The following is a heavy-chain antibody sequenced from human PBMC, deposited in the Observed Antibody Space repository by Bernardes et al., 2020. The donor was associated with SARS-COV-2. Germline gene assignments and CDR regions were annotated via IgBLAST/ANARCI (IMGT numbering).Heavy chain of an antibody. CDR2: IDPSDSYT. D-gene: IGHD6-13*01. V-gene: IGHV5-10-1*01. Sequence: GESLKISCKGSGYSFTSYWISWVRQMPGKGLEWMGRIDPSDSYTNYSPSFQGHVTISADKSISTAYLQLSSLKASDTAMYYCARHIAAADWFDPWGQGTLVTVSS. J-gene: IGHJ5*02. CDR3: ARHIAAADWFDP. CDR1: GYSFTSYW.